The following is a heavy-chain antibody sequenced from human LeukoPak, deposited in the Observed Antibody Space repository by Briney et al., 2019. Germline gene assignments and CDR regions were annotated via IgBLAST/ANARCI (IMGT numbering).Heavy chain of an antibody. CDR1: GFTFSSYA. Sequence: GGSLRLSCAASGFTFSSYAMSWVRQAPGQGLEWVSSISGSGGSTYYADSLKGRFTISRDNAENSLYLQMNSLRGDDTAVYYCLRGWAAPDYWGQGTLVTVSS. CDR2: ISGSGGST. CDR3: LRGWAAPDY. D-gene: IGHD6-13*01. J-gene: IGHJ4*02. V-gene: IGHV3-23*01.